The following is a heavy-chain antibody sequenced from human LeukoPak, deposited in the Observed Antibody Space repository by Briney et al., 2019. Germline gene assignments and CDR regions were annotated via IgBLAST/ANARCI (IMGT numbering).Heavy chain of an antibody. J-gene: IGHJ5*01. D-gene: IGHD1-26*01. CDR2: IYYSGST. CDR3: ARAIVGATRGFDS. CDR1: GGSISRSSYY. Sequence: PSETLSLTCTVSGGSISRSSYYWGWIRQPPGKGLERIGSIYYSGSTYYNPSLKSRVTISLDTSKNQFSLKLSSVTAADTAVHHCARAIVGATRGFDSCGQGALVTVSS. V-gene: IGHV4-39*01.